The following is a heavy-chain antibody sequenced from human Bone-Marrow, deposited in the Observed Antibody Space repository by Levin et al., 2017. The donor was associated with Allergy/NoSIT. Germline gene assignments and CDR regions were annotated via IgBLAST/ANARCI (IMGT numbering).Heavy chain of an antibody. D-gene: IGHD3-10*01. V-gene: IGHV2-5*02. CDR2: IYWDNDK. CDR3: AHNKGSHSGSTYTGGGWRYNWFDP. Sequence: SGPTLVKPTQTLTLTCTFSGFSLTTRGVGVGWIRQPPGKALEWLALIYWDNDKRYSPSLNSRLAIMMDSSKNQVVLTMTNMDPVDTATYYCAHNKGSHSGSTYTGGGWRYNWFDPWGQGTLVTVSS. CDR1: GFSLTTRGVG. J-gene: IGHJ5*02.